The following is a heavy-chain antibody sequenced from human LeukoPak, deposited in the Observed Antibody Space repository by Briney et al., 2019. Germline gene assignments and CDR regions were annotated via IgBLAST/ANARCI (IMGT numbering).Heavy chain of an antibody. J-gene: IGHJ3*02. V-gene: IGHV3-23*01. D-gene: IGHD6-13*01. CDR1: GFTFSSYA. CDR2: ISGGGGST. CDR3: AKSRSWYDAFDI. Sequence: GGSLRLSCAASGFTFSSYAMSWVRQAPGKGLEWISAISGGGGSTYYADSVTGRFTISRDNSKNTLYLQMNSLRAEDTAVYYCAKSRSWYDAFDIWGQGTMVTVSS.